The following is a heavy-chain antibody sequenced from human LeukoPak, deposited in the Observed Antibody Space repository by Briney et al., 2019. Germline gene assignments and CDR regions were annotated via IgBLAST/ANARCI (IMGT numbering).Heavy chain of an antibody. J-gene: IGHJ6*03. CDR1: GGSISSYY. CDR2: IYYSGST. D-gene: IGHD5-12*01. V-gene: IGHV4-59*01. CDR3: ARSQGGYSGYDYYYYMDV. Sequence: SETLSLTCTVSGGSISSYYWSWIRQPPGKGLEWIGYIYYSGSTNYNPSLKSRVTISVDTSKNQFSLKLSSVTAADTAVYYCARSQGGYSGYDYYYYMDVWGKGTTVTISS.